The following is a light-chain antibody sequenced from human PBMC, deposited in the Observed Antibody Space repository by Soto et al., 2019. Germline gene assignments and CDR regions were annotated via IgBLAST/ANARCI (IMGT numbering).Light chain of an antibody. CDR1: QSISTS. Sequence: DIQMAQSPSSLSASVGDRVTITCRASQSISTSLNWYQHKPGKAPKVLIFGASGLQSGVPSRFSGSGSGTDFTLTISSLQPEDFAKYYCHHSYRHPLPSGRATNVNIK. CDR3: HHSYRHPLP. CDR2: GAS. J-gene: IGKJ4*01. V-gene: IGKV1-39*01.